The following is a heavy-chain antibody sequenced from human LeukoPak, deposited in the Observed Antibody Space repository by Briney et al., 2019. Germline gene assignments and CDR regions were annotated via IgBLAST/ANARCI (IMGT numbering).Heavy chain of an antibody. CDR1: GYTFTSYA. J-gene: IGHJ6*02. Sequence: GASVKVSCKASGYTFTSYAISWVRQAPGQGLEWMGGIIPIFGTANYAQKFQGRVTITADESTSTAYMELSSLRSEDTAVYYCARGGYDFWSGYPYYYYYGMDVWGQGTTVTVSS. CDR3: ARGGYDFWSGYPYYYYYGMDV. D-gene: IGHD3-3*01. V-gene: IGHV1-69*13. CDR2: IIPIFGTA.